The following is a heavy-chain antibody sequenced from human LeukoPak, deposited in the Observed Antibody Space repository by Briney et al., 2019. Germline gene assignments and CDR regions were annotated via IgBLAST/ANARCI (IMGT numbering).Heavy chain of an antibody. J-gene: IGHJ6*02. CDR1: GFTFSSYS. CDR2: TSRSSRTI. CDR3: AVFLEWQGATYYGMDV. V-gene: IGHV3-48*02. D-gene: IGHD3-3*01. Sequence: GGSLRLSCAASGFTFSSYSMNWVRQAPGKGLEWVSYTSRSSRTIYYADSVKGRFTISRDNAKNSLYLQMNSLRDEDTAVYYCAVFLEWQGATYYGMDVWGHGTTVTVSS.